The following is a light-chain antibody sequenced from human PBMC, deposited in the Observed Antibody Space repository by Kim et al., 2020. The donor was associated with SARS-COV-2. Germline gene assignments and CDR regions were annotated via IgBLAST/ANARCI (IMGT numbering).Light chain of an antibody. CDR2: AAS. Sequence: LSPGERATLSCRASQSVNSNYLAWYQQKPGQAPRLLIYAASSRVTGIPDRYSGSGSGTDFTLTISRLEPEDFAVYYCQQYDGSLYTFGQGTKLEI. CDR1: QSVNSNY. CDR3: QQYDGSLYT. V-gene: IGKV3-20*01. J-gene: IGKJ2*01.